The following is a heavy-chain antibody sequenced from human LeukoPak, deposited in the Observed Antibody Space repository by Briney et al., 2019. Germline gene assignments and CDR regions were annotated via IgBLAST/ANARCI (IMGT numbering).Heavy chain of an antibody. V-gene: IGHV3-48*01. CDR3: ARAWGYDSSGYYLDY. D-gene: IGHD3-22*01. J-gene: IGHJ4*02. CDR1: GFTFSSYS. Sequence: GGSLRLSCAASGFTFSSYSMNWVRQAPGKGLEWVSYISSSSSTIYYADSVKGRFTISRDNAKNSLYLQMNSLIAEDTAVYYCARAWGYDSSGYYLDYWGQGTLVTVSS. CDR2: ISSSSSTI.